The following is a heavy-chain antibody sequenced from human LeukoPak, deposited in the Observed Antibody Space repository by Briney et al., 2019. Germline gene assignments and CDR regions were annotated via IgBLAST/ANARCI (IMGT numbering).Heavy chain of an antibody. CDR1: GFTFSSYE. CDR3: ARTYYDILTGYNPYFDY. D-gene: IGHD3-9*01. Sequence: HPGGSLRLSCAASGFTFSSYEMNWVRQAPGKGLEWVSYISSSGSTIYYADSVKGRFTISRDNAKNSLYLQMNSLRAEDTAVYYCARTYYDILTGYNPYFDYWGQGILVTVSS. V-gene: IGHV3-48*03. J-gene: IGHJ4*02. CDR2: ISSSGSTI.